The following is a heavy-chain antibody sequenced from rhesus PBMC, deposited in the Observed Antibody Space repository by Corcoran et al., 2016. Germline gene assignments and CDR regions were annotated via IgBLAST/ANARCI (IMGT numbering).Heavy chain of an antibody. CDR1: GFTFSRYA. V-gene: IGHV3-103*01. J-gene: IGHJ4*01. CDR2: ISRGDPT. Sequence: EVQLVQSGGGLAKPGGSLRLSCAASGFTFSRYAMHWVRQAPAKGLEWVSGISRGDPTSYAASVKGRFPIPRDNSKNTLSLEMNSLRPEDTAVYYCAKGGGVQSFDYWGQGVLVTVSS. CDR3: AKGGGVQSFDY. D-gene: IGHD5-24*01.